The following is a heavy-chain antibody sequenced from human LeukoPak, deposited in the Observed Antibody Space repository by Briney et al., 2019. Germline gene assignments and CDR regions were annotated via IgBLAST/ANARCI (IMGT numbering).Heavy chain of an antibody. J-gene: IGHJ4*02. CDR3: ASYGVGFNY. V-gene: IGHV4-59*01. CDR1: GDSTGTYY. D-gene: IGHD4-17*01. Sequence: SETLSLTCTVSGDSTGTYYWSWIRQPPGKGLEWIGYIYYSGSTNYNPSLKSRVTISVDTSKNQFSLKLSSVTAADTAVYYCASYGVGFNYWGQGTLVTVSS. CDR2: IYYSGST.